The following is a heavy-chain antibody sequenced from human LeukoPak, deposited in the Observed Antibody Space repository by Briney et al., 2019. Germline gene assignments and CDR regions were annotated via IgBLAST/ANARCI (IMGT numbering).Heavy chain of an antibody. V-gene: IGHV4-31*03. CDR3: ARGVYDFWSGYFDY. D-gene: IGHD3-3*01. J-gene: IGHJ4*02. CDR1: GGSISSGGYY. Sequence: SQTLSLTCTVSGGSISSGGYYWSWIRQHPGKGLEWIGYIYYSGSTYYNPSLKSRVTISVDTSKNQFSLKLSSVTAADTAVYYCARGVYDFWSGYFDYWGQGTLVNVSS. CDR2: IYYSGST.